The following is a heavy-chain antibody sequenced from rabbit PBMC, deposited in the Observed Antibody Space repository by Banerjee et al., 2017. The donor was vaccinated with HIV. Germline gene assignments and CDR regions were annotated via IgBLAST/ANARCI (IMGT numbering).Heavy chain of an antibody. V-gene: IGHV1S45*01. CDR2: IDAGRSGNT. CDR1: GFDLSTYYS. CDR3: ARGAYGSSNPYWGL. D-gene: IGHD4-2*01. Sequence: QEQLEESGGDLVKPEGSLTLTCTASGFDLSTYYSICWVRQAPGKGLEWIACIDAGRSGNTYYASWAKGRLTISKTSSTTVTLQMSSLTVADTATYFCARGAYGSSNPYWGLWGPGTLVTVS. J-gene: IGHJ4*01.